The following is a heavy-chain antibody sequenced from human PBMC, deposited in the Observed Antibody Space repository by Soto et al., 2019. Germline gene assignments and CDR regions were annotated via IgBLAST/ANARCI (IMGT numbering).Heavy chain of an antibody. CDR3: ARTQGQCRSFDL. CDR1: GGSISSYY. CDR2: IYYSGST. Sequence: SETLSLTCTVSGGSISSYYWSWIRQPPGKGLEWIGYIYYSGSTNYNPSLKSRVTISVDTSKNQFSLELNSVTAADTAVYYCARTQGQCRSFDLWGRGTLVTVSS. V-gene: IGHV4-59*01. J-gene: IGHJ2*01.